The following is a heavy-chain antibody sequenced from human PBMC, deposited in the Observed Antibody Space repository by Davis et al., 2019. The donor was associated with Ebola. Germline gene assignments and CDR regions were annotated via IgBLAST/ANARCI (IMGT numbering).Heavy chain of an antibody. CDR3: AIMDRDAFDI. CDR2: ISWNSGNI. Sequence: SLKISCAASGFTFDDYAMPWVRQAPGKGLEWVSGISWNSGNIGYADSVKGRFTISRDNAKNSLYLQMNSLRPEDTALYYCAIMDRDAFDIWGQGTMVTVSS. J-gene: IGHJ3*02. V-gene: IGHV3-9*01. CDR1: GFTFDDYA. D-gene: IGHD3-10*01.